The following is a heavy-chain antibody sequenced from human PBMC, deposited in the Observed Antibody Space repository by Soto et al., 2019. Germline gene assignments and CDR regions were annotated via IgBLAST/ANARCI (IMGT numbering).Heavy chain of an antibody. CDR2: ISGGGGTT. CDR1: GFTFSSYA. Sequence: AGGSLRLSCAASGFTFSSYAMSWVRQAPGKGLEWVSVISGGGGTTYYADSVKGRFTISRDNSKNTLHLQMNSLRAEDTAIFYCAKAVSGSYRDFDYWGQGTQVTVSS. J-gene: IGHJ4*02. V-gene: IGHV3-23*01. CDR3: AKAVSGSYRDFDY. D-gene: IGHD1-26*01.